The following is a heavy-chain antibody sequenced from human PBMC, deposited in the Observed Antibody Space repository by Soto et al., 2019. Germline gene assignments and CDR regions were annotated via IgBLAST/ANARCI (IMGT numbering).Heavy chain of an antibody. V-gene: IGHV4-59*01. CDR3: ARRCGDAFDF. CDR1: SGSISSYY. D-gene: IGHD4-17*01. CDR2: IYYSGST. Sequence: QVQLQESGPGLVKPSETLSLTCTVSSGSISSYYWSWIRQPPGKGLEWIGYIYYSGSTNYNPSLTSRVTISVDTSKNQFSLKLSSVTAADTAVYYCARRCGDAFDFWGQGTMVTVSS. J-gene: IGHJ3*01.